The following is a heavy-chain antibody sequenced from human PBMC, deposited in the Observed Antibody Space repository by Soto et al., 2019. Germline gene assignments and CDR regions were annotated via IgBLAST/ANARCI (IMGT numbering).Heavy chain of an antibody. CDR2: IYHSGST. D-gene: IGHD1-7*01. Sequence: SETLSLTCTVSGGSISSGYYWGWIRQPPGKGLEWIGSIYHSGSTYYNPSLKSRVTISVDTSKNQFSLKLSSVTAADTAVYYCARDSGNYGNYYYYGMDVWGQGTTVTVSS. V-gene: IGHV4-38-2*02. CDR1: GGSISSGYY. J-gene: IGHJ6*02. CDR3: ARDSGNYGNYYYYGMDV.